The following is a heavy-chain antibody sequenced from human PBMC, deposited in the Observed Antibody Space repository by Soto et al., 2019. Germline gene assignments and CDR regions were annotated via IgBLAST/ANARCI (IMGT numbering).Heavy chain of an antibody. CDR3: ARHNYGSGSTYFDY. J-gene: IGHJ4*02. CDR2: INHSGST. Sequence: SETLSLTCTVYGGSFSGYYWTWIRQPPGTGLEWIGEINHSGSTNYNPSLKSRVTISVDTSKNQFSLKLNSMTAADTAVYYCARHNYGSGSTYFDYWGQGTLVTGSS. D-gene: IGHD3-10*01. V-gene: IGHV4-34*01. CDR1: GGSFSGYY.